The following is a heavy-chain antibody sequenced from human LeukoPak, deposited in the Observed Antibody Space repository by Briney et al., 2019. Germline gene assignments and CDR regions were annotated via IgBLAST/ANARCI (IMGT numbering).Heavy chain of an antibody. CDR1: GGSFSGYY. J-gene: IGHJ4*02. CDR3: ARFTYQDYFDY. Sequence: SETLSLTCAVYGGSFSGYYWSWIRQPPGKGLEWIGEINHSGSTNYNPSLKSRVTISVDTSRNQFSLKLSSVTAADTAVYYCARFTYQDYFDYWGQGTLVTVSS. CDR2: INHSGST. D-gene: IGHD2-2*01. V-gene: IGHV4-34*01.